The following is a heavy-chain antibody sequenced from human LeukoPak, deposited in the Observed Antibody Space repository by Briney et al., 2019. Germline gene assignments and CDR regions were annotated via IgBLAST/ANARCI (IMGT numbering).Heavy chain of an antibody. CDR2: ISDSGAST. Sequence: GGSLRLSCAASGFIFSNYVMNWVRQAPGKGLEWVSGISDSGASTYYEDSVQGRFTISRDNSKNTLYLQMNSLRAEDTAVYYCAKDVQASSGWPIDYWGQGTLVTVSS. D-gene: IGHD6-19*01. V-gene: IGHV3-23*01. J-gene: IGHJ4*02. CDR1: GFIFSNYV. CDR3: AKDVQASSGWPIDY.